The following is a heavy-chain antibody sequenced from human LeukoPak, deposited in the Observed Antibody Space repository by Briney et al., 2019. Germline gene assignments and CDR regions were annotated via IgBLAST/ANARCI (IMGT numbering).Heavy chain of an antibody. V-gene: IGHV1-18*01. CDR2: ISTYTGKI. Sequence: ASVKVSCKASGYTFTSYGITWVRQAPGQGLEWMGWISTYTGKINYAQKLQGRVTMTTDTSTSTAYMELSSLRSEDTAVYYRARDLVYGGPLEYWGQGTLVTVSS. J-gene: IGHJ4*02. D-gene: IGHD2-8*01. CDR1: GYTFTSYG. CDR3: ARDLVYGGPLEY.